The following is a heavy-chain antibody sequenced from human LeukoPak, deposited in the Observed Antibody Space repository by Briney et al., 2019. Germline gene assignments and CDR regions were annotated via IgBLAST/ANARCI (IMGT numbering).Heavy chain of an antibody. CDR1: GFTFSSYA. Sequence: QPGGSLRLSCAASGFTFSSYAMHWVRQAPGKGLEWVAVISYDGSNKYYADSVKGRFTISRDNSKNTLYLQMNSLRAEDTAVYYCARDPPWGGDYYFDYWGQGTLVTVSS. CDR3: ARDPPWGGDYYFDY. D-gene: IGHD2-21*02. V-gene: IGHV3-30-3*01. J-gene: IGHJ4*02. CDR2: ISYDGSNK.